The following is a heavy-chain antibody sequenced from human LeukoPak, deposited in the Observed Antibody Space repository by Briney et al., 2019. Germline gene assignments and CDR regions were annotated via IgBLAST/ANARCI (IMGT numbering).Heavy chain of an antibody. CDR2: INPSGGST. V-gene: IGHV1-46*01. CDR3: ASELVVPAAMKGYYYYYGMDV. Sequence: ASVKVSCKASGYTFTDYYMHWVRQAPGQGLEWMGIINPSGGSTSYAQKFQGRVTMTRDTSTSTVYMELSSLRSEDTTVYYCASELVVPAAMKGYYYYYGMDVWGQGTTVTVSS. CDR1: GYTFTDYY. D-gene: IGHD2-2*01. J-gene: IGHJ6*02.